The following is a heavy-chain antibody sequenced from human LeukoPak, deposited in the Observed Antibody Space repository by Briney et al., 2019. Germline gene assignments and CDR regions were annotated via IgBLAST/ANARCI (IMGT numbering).Heavy chain of an antibody. CDR2: ISYDGSNK. Sequence: GRSLRLSCAASGFTFSSFGMHWVRQAPGKGLEWVAVISYDGSNKYYADSVKGRFTISRDNSNNAVYLQMNSLRGEDAAVYYCVIGGRMTTVTKTFDYWGQGTLVTVSS. J-gene: IGHJ4*02. V-gene: IGHV3-30*03. CDR3: VIGGRMTTVTKTFDY. D-gene: IGHD4-17*01. CDR1: GFTFSSFG.